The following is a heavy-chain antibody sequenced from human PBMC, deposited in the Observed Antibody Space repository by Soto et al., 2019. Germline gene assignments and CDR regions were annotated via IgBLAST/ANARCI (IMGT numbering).Heavy chain of an antibody. CDR3: AKDFYYGSGSYFDY. V-gene: IGHV3-9*01. D-gene: IGHD3-10*01. Sequence: GGSLRLSCAASGFTFSSYGMHWVRQAPGKGLEWVSGISWNSGSIGYADSVKGRFTISRDNAKNSLYLQMNSLRAEDTALYYCAKDFYYGSGSYFDYWGQGTLVTVSS. J-gene: IGHJ4*02. CDR1: GFTFSSYG. CDR2: ISWNSGSI.